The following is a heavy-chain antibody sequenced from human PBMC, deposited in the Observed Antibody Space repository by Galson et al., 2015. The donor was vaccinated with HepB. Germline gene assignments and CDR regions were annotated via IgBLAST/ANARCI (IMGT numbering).Heavy chain of an antibody. CDR1: GFTFSSYA. D-gene: IGHD6-19*01. V-gene: IGHV3-23*01. CDR2: ISGSGGST. CDR3: AKSGQWLRGGYFDY. J-gene: IGHJ4*02. Sequence: SLRLSCAASGFTFSSYAMNWVRQAPGKGLEWVSVISGSGGSTYYEDSVKGRFTISRDNSKNTLSLQMNSLRAEDTALYYCAKSGQWLRGGYFDYWGQGTLVTVSS.